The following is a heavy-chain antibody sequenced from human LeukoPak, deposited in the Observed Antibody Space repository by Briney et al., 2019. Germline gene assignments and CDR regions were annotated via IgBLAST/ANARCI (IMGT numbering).Heavy chain of an antibody. V-gene: IGHV4-59*01. CDR2: IYYSRST. CDR3: ARARSYFDY. J-gene: IGHJ4*02. Sequence: PSETLSLTCIVSGGSISSYYWSWIRQPPGKGLEWIGYIYYSRSTNYNPSLKSRVTMSVDTSKNEFSLKLSSVTAADTAVYYCARARSYFDYWGQGTLVTVSS. CDR1: GGSISSYY.